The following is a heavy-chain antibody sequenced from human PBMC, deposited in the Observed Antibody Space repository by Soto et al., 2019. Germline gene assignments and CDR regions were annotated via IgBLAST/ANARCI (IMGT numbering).Heavy chain of an antibody. D-gene: IGHD2-2*01. CDR1: GLSFPNYA. V-gene: IGHV3-23*01. Sequence: LLESGGGLVQPGGSLRLSCVGSGLSFPNYAINWVRQAPGKGLEWVSGIGGSGAYTYYADSVKGRFTISRDNSKNTVYLQMNSLRGEDTAVYYCAKGYSSTQFLNYYFYHMAVWGKGTTVSVSS. J-gene: IGHJ6*03. CDR2: IGGSGAYT. CDR3: AKGYSSTQFLNYYFYHMAV.